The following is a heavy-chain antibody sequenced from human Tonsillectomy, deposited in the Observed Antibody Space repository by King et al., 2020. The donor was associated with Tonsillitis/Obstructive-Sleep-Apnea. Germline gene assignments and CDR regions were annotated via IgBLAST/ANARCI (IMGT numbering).Heavy chain of an antibody. D-gene: IGHD6-13*01. V-gene: IGHV4-31*01. CDR3: ARAASIAAAGASFDY. Sequence: QLQESGPGLVKPSQTLSLTCTVSGGSISSGGYYWTWIRQHPGKGLEWIGCISYSGSTYYNPSLKSLVSISVATSKNQFSLKLCSVTAADTAIYYCARAASIAAAGASFDYWGQGTLVTVSS. CDR1: GGSISSGGYY. J-gene: IGHJ4*02. CDR2: ISYSGST.